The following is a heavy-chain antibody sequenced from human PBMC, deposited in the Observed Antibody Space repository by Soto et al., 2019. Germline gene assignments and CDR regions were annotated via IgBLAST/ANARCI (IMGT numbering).Heavy chain of an antibody. Sequence: EVQLVESGGGLVKPGGSLRLSCAASGFTFSSYSMNWVRQAPGKGLEWVSSISSSSSYIYYADSVKGRFTISRDNAKNSLYLQMNSLIAEDTAVYYCASVGYSGYDYGLDYWGQGTLVTVSS. CDR3: ASVGYSGYDYGLDY. CDR1: GFTFSSYS. V-gene: IGHV3-21*01. J-gene: IGHJ4*02. D-gene: IGHD5-12*01. CDR2: ISSSSSYI.